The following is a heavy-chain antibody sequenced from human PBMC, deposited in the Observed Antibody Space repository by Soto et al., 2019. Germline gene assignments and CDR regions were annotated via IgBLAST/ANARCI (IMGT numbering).Heavy chain of an antibody. CDR3: ARGRSYYYYYGVDV. J-gene: IGHJ6*02. CDR2: IIDSGGST. Sequence: EVQLLESGGGLVQPGGSLRLSCAASGFTFSSCAMGWVRQAPGQGLEWVSDIIDSGGSTYYADSVKGRFTISRDNPRSALDLQMNSRRADDTAVYYCARGRSYYYYYGVDVWGQGTTVTVSS. CDR1: GFTFSSCA. V-gene: IGHV3-23*01.